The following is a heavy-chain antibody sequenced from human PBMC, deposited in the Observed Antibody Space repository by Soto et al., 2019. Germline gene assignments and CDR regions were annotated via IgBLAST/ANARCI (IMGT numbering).Heavy chain of an antibody. CDR3: ARDSSSSRTGMDV. CDR1: GYTFTIYG. D-gene: IGHD6-19*01. CDR2: ISAYNGNT. V-gene: IGHV1-18*01. J-gene: IGHJ6*02. Sequence: QVQLVQSGAEVEKPGASVKVSCKASGYTFTIYGISWVRQAPGQGLEWMGWISAYNGNTYFAQNLQGRLTMTTDTSTSTAYMELRSLRSDDTTVYYWARDSSSSRTGMDVWGQGTTVTVSS.